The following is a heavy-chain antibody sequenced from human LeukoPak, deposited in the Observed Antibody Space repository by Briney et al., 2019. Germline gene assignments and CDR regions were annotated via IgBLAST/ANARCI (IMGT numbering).Heavy chain of an antibody. CDR1: GGSISSGTYY. D-gene: IGHD5-18*01. CDR2: VYTSGNT. V-gene: IGHV4-61*02. CDR3: ARVDTAMVPFDY. Sequence: SETLSLTCTVSGGSISSGTYYWSWVRQPAGKGLEWIGRVYTSGNTNYNPSLKSRVTISVDTSKNQFSLKLSSVTAADTAVYYCARVDTAMVPFDYWGQGTLVTVSS. J-gene: IGHJ4*02.